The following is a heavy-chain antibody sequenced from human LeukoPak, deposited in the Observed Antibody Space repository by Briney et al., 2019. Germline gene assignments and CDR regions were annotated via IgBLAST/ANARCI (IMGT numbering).Heavy chain of an antibody. CDR1: GYSISSGYY. CDR2: IYHSGST. D-gene: IGHD3-10*01. Sequence: PSETLSLTCTVSGYSISSGYYWGWIRQPPGKGLEWIGSIYHSGSTYYNPSLKSRVTISVDTSKNQFSLKLSSVTAADTAVYYCARGSHLYGSGSYYYDRWGHGPPWGQGTLVTVSS. CDR3: ARGSHLYGSGSYYYDRWGHGPP. J-gene: IGHJ5*02. V-gene: IGHV4-38-2*02.